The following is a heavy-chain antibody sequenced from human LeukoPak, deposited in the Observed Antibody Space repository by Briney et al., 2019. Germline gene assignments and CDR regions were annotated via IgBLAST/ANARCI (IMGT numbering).Heavy chain of an antibody. V-gene: IGHV1-2*04. CDR1: GYTFTSYG. CDR3: ARAQLLWFGELLYPFDY. J-gene: IGHJ4*02. D-gene: IGHD3-10*01. CDR2: INPNSGGT. Sequence: GASVKVSCKASGYTFTSYGISWVRQAPGQGLEWMGRINPNSGGTNYAQKFQGWVTMTRDTSISTAYMELSRLRSDDTAVYYCARAQLLWFGELLYPFDYWGQGTLVTVSS.